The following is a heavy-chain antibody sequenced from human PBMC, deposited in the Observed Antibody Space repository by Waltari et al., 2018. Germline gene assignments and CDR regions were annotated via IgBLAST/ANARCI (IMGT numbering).Heavy chain of an antibody. CDR1: GFTVSNTD. D-gene: IGHD6-6*01. CDR3: ATRMVLAARN. CDR2: IYSTGGT. V-gene: IGHV3-53*01. Sequence: EGQLVESGGGLIQPGGSLRLSCAASGFTVSNTDMSWARQAPGKGVEWVSLIYSTGGTAYADSVKGRFTISRDNSKNTLYLQMNSLRADDTAVYYCATRMVLAARNWGQGTLVTVSS. J-gene: IGHJ4*02.